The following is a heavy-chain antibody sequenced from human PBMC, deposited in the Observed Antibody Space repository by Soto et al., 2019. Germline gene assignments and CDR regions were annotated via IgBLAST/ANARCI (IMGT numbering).Heavy chain of an antibody. CDR1: GGPISSYY. J-gene: IGHJ6*02. CDR2: IYYSGST. CDR3: ARDGDGRMTTNPYYYNGMDV. D-gene: IGHD4-4*01. V-gene: IGHV4-59*01. Sequence: SETLSLTCTVSGGPISSYYWSWIRQPPGKGLEWIGYIYYSGSTNYNPSLKSRVSISLDTSNYQFSLKLSSVTAADTAVYYCARDGDGRMTTNPYYYNGMDVWGPGTTVTVSS.